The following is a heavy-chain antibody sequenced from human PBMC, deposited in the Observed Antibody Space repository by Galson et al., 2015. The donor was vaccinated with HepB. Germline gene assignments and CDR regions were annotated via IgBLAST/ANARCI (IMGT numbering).Heavy chain of an antibody. D-gene: IGHD2-8*02. CDR3: TTDVYYSTYWSWLDP. CDR1: GFPSNNAW. J-gene: IGHJ5*02. V-gene: IGHV3-15*01. Sequence: SLRLSCAASGFPSNNAWMTWVRQAPGMGLEWVGRIKSKTDGETTDYAAPVKGRFTISRDDSKNRLYLQMSSLKTEDTAVYYCTTDVYYSTYWSWLDPWGQGTLVTVSS. CDR2: IKSKTDGETT.